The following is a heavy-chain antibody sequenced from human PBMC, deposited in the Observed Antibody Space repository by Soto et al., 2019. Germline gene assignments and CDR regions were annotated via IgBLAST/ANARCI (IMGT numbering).Heavy chain of an antibody. CDR1: GGSISSGGYY. V-gene: IGHV4-31*03. CDR3: AGIYSGSPGGTLRY. CDR2: IYYSGST. J-gene: IGHJ4*02. D-gene: IGHD1-26*01. Sequence: QVQLQESGPGLVKPSQTLSLTCTVSGGSISSGGYYWSWIRQHPGKGLEWIGYIYYSGSTYYNPSRESRVTISVDTSKNQFSLKLSSVTAADPAVYYCAGIYSGSPGGTLRYWGQGTLVTVSS.